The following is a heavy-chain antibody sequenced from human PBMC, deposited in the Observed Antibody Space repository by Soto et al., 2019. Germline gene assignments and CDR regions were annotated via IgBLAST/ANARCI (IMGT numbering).Heavy chain of an antibody. CDR1: GFAFSTHA. CDR2: FSGSGGNI. J-gene: IGHJ6*02. V-gene: IGHV3-23*01. Sequence: EVQLLESGGGLVQPGGSLRLSCVASGFAFSTHAMSWVRQAPGKGLEWVSTFSGSGGNIYYAESVKGRLTISRDDSKNTVYLQMNSLRVEDTAVYYCAKDPPWTVGPLAMDVWGQGTTVTVSS. CDR3: AKDPPWTVGPLAMDV. D-gene: IGHD1-26*01.